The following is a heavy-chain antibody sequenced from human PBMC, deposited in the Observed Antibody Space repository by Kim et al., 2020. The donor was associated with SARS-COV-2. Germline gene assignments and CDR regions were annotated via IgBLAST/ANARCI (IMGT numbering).Heavy chain of an antibody. D-gene: IGHD3-10*01. CDR1: GFTFNNFV. V-gene: IGHV3-23*01. CDR3: ATDAGAGRAYFDD. J-gene: IGHJ4*02. Sequence: GGSLRLSCAASGFTFNNFVMSWVRQAPGKGLEWVAVINGRGNTTYYADSVQGRFTISRDNSKTTLYLQMDSLTAEDTALYFCATDAGAGRAYFDDCGRG. CDR2: INGRGNTT.